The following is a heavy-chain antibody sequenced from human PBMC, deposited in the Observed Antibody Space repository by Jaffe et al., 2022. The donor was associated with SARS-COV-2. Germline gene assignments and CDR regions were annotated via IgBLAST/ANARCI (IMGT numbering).Heavy chain of an antibody. CDR1: GFTFSSYA. CDR3: ARSVTVIADY. D-gene: IGHD4-17*01. J-gene: IGHJ4*02. V-gene: IGHV3-30-3*01. CDR2: ISYDGSNK. Sequence: QVQLVESGGGVVQPGRSLRLSCAASGFTFSSYAMHWVRQAPGKGLEWVAVISYDGSNKYYADSVKGRFTISRDNSKNTLYLQMNSLRAEDTAVYYCARSVTVIADYWGQGTLVTVSS.